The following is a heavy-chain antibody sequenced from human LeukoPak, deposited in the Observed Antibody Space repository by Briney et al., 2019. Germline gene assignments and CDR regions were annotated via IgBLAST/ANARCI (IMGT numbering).Heavy chain of an antibody. J-gene: IGHJ5*02. V-gene: IGHV3-30*18. D-gene: IGHD1-26*01. Sequence: GGSLRLSCAASGXTFSSYGMHWVRQAPGKGLEWVAVISYDGSNKYYADSVKGRFTISRDNSKNSLYLQMNSLRTEDTALYYCAKDIREWELLFDPWGQGTLVTVSS. CDR3: AKDIREWELLFDP. CDR1: GXTFSSYG. CDR2: ISYDGSNK.